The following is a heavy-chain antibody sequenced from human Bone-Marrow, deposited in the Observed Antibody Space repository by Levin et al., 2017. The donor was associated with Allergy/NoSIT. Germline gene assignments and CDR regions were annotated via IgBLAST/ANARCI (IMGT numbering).Heavy chain of an antibody. D-gene: IGHD1-14*01. V-gene: IGHV4-59*01. CDR2: IYYSGST. Sequence: GSLRLSCTVSGDSISTYYWSWIRQPPGKGLEWIGYIYYSGSTNYNPSLKSRVAISVDTSKKQFSLKLNSVTAADTAVYFCARDNNLIGEGAFDIWGQGTMVTVSS. CDR3: ARDNNLIGEGAFDI. CDR1: GDSISTYY. J-gene: IGHJ3*02.